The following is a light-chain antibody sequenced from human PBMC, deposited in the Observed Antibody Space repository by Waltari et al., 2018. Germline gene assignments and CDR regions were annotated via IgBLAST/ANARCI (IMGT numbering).Light chain of an antibody. V-gene: IGLV1-44*01. CDR2: RSN. Sequence: SVVTQPPSASGTPGQTVTISLFGSISQIGGSLVNWYQHLPGTAPRLLIYRSNERPSRVPDRFSGSKSGTSASLAISGLQSEDEADYYCAAWDDTLSGVVFGGGTKLTVL. CDR3: AAWDDTLSGVV. CDR1: ISQIGGSL. J-gene: IGLJ2*01.